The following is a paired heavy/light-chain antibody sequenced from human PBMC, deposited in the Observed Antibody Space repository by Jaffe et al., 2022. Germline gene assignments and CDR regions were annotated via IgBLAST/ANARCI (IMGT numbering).Heavy chain of an antibody. CDR1: GFIFSNFW. V-gene: IGHV3-7*05. Sequence: DVELVESGGVLVQPGGSLRLSCVGSGFIFSNFWMSWVRQAPGKGLEWVAHISQDGSKRNYVDSVAGRFSISRDNAKNSVYLQMSSLRAEDTAVYYCSRDAYTENYFFDVWGQGTLVTVSS. J-gene: IGHJ3*01. CDR3: SRDAYTENYFFDV. D-gene: IGHD3-16*01. CDR2: ISQDGSKR.
Light chain of an antibody. CDR2: KVS. V-gene: IGKV2-30*02. Sequence: DVVMTQSPLSLPVTLGQPASISCKSSQSLVHRDGNTYFNWFHQRPGQSPRRLINKVSNRDSGVPDRFSGSGSATDFTLKISRVEAEDVGVYYCMQGTHWPPYTFGQGTKLEI. CDR3: MQGTHWPPYT. CDR1: QSLVHRDGNTY. J-gene: IGKJ2*01.